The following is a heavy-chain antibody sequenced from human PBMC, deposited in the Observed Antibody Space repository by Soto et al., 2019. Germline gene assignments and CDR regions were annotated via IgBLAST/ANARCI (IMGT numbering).Heavy chain of an antibody. D-gene: IGHD6-19*01. CDR3: ARGPGRIAVAGRSYYYGMDV. CDR2: IYYSGST. V-gene: IGHV4-59*01. J-gene: IGHJ6*02. CDR1: GGSISSYY. Sequence: PSETLSLTCTVSGGSISSYYWSWIRQPPGKGLEWIGYIYYSGSTNYNPSLKSRVTISVDTSKNQFSLKLSSVTAADTAVYYCARGPGRIAVAGRSYYYGMDVWGQGTTVTVSS.